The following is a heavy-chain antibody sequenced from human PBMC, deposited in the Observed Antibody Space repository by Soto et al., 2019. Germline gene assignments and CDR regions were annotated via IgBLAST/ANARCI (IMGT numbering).Heavy chain of an antibody. J-gene: IGHJ4*02. CDR3: PRQARYYARSQPFFHY. Sequence: GGSLRLSCAASGFSFSSYAMHWVRQAPGKGLEWLGIITYNGNNKYYADSVKGRFTISRDNSRNILYLQMNSLRPENTAVFYCPRQARYYARSQPFFHYWGPGALVTVSS. V-gene: IGHV3-30*14. D-gene: IGHD3-10*01. CDR2: ITYNGNNK. CDR1: GFSFSSYA.